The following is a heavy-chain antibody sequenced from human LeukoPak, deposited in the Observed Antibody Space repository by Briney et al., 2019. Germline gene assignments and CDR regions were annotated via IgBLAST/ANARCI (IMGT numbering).Heavy chain of an antibody. CDR3: ARMTRYCSGGSCYSDY. V-gene: IGHV4-39*01. D-gene: IGHD2-15*01. CDR1: GGSISSSSYY. Sequence: SETLSLTCTASGGSISSSSYYWGWIRQPPGKGLEWIGSIYYSGSTYYNPSLKSRVTISVDTSKNQFSLKLSSVTAADTAVYYCARMTRYCSGGSCYSDYWGQGTLVTVSS. J-gene: IGHJ4*02. CDR2: IYYSGST.